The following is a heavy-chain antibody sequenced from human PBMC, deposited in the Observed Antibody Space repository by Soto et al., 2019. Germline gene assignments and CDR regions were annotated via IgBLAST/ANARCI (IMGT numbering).Heavy chain of an antibody. J-gene: IGHJ4*02. CDR2: FGTSDSYI. V-gene: IGHV3-21*06. CDR1: GFPFSSYP. Sequence: EVQLVESGGVLVQPGGPLRLSCAASGFPFSSYPMNWVRQVPGKGLEWVSHFGTSDSYIYYADSVKGRFTISRDNAKNLLYLQMNSLRDEDTAVYYCARDLHYALDYWGQGTLVTVSS. D-gene: IGHD2-2*01. CDR3: ARDLHYALDY.